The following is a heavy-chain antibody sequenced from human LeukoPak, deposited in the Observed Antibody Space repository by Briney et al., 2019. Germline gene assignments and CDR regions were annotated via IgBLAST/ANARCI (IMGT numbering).Heavy chain of an antibody. CDR3: AKEGDEFRGYLDV. D-gene: IGHD3-16*01. V-gene: IGHV3-30*02. Sequence: PGGPLTLSCAASGFTFSRLVMQWVRQAPGKGLEWVAIIHNDGTQGQSADSVKGRFTISKDNSQNTLYLQMNNLRDDDTAVYYCAKEGDEFRGYLDVWGKGTTVTVSS. CDR1: GFTFSRLV. J-gene: IGHJ6*03. CDR2: IHNDGTQG.